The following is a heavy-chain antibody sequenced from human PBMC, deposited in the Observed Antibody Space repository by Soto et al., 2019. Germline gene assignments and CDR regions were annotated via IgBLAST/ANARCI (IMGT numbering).Heavy chain of an antibody. J-gene: IGHJ4*02. CDR2: IIPIFGTA. Sequence: SVKVSCKASGGTFSSYAISWVRQAPGQGLEWMGGIIPIFGTANYAQKFQGRVTITADKSTSTAYMELSSLRSEDTAVYYCARVGHGYRSSWSHDYWGQGTLVTVS. V-gene: IGHV1-69*06. CDR3: ARVGHGYRSSWSHDY. CDR1: GGTFSSYA. D-gene: IGHD6-13*01.